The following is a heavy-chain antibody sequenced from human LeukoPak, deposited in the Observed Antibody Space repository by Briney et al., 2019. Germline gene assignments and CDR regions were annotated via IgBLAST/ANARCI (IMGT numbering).Heavy chain of an antibody. CDR3: ARVGRGDHTWGSYYFDH. V-gene: IGHV4-59*01. CDR2: ISYGGST. CDR1: GDSISSYH. D-gene: IGHD3-16*01. Sequence: PSETLSLTCTVSGDSISSYHWSWIRQPPGKGLEWIGYISYGGSTNYNPSLKSRVTISVDTSKNQFSLKLSSVTAADTAVYYCARVGRGDHTWGSYYFDHWGQGTLVTVSS. J-gene: IGHJ4*02.